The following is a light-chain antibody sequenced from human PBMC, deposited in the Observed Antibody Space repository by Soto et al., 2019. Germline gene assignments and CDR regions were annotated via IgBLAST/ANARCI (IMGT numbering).Light chain of an antibody. V-gene: IGKV3-11*01. CDR3: LQRSNYYS. Sequence: EIVLTQSLATLSLTPGERATLSCRASQNVDIYVAWDQQKPVQAPRLLIYDASNRATGIPARFSGSGSGTDVTLTISSLEPEDFAVYHCLQRSNYYSIGQETKLEIK. CDR2: DAS. CDR1: QNVDIY. J-gene: IGKJ2*01.